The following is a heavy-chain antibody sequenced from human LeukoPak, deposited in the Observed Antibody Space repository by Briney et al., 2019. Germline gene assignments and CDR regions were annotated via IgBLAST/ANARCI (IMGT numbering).Heavy chain of an antibody. CDR2: ISAYNGNT. CDR3: ARDYYGDYVVDY. Sequence: ASVKVPCKASGYTFTSYGISWVRQAPGQGLEWMGWISAYNGNTNYAQKLQGRVTMTTDTSTSTAYMELRSLRSDDTAAYYCARDYYGDYVVDYWGRGTLVTVSS. CDR1: GYTFTSYG. V-gene: IGHV1-18*01. D-gene: IGHD4-17*01. J-gene: IGHJ4*02.